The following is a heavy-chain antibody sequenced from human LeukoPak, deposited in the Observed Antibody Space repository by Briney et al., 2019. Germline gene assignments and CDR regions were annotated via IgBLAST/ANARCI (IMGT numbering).Heavy chain of an antibody. J-gene: IGHJ4*02. CDR3: ARDDDDYSNSGPLDY. V-gene: IGHV3-30*12. CDR1: GFTFSSYG. D-gene: IGHD4-11*01. Sequence: GGSLRLSCAASGFTFSSYGMHWVRQAPGKGLEWVATMSYDEKKYHADSVKGRFTISRDNSKSTLYLQMNGLRAEDTAVYFCARDDDDYSNSGPLDYWGQGTLVTVSS. CDR2: MSYDEKK.